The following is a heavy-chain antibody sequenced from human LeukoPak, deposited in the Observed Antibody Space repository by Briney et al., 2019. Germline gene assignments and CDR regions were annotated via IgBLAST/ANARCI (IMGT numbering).Heavy chain of an antibody. J-gene: IGHJ6*03. CDR1: GGSISSYY. D-gene: IGHD4-11*01. CDR2: IYYSGST. V-gene: IGHV4-59*01. Sequence: PSETLSLTCTVSGGSISSYYWSWIRQPPGKGLEWIGYIYYSGSTNYNPSLKSRVTISVDTSKNQFSLKLSSVTAADTAVYYCARGGDSNSYYYYYYMDVWGKGTTVTVSS. CDR3: ARGGDSNSYYYYYYMDV.